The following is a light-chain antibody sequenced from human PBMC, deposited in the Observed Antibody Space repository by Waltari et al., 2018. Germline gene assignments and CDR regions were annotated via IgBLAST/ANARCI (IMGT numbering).Light chain of an antibody. V-gene: IGKV3-11*01. CDR2: DTS. CDR1: QSVTSY. J-gene: IGKJ4*01. Sequence: EIVFTQSPGTLSFSPGERATLSCRTSQSVTSYLAWYQQKPGQPPRLLIYDTSNRATGIPSRFTGSGSGTDFTLTISSLEPEDFAVYYCQYRTNWPLTFGGGTKVEMK. CDR3: QYRTNWPLT.